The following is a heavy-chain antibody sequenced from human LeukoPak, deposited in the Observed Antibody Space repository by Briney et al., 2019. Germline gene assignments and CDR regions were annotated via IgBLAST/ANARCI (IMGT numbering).Heavy chain of an antibody. CDR1: GGSFSGYY. V-gene: IGHV4-34*01. J-gene: IGHJ4*02. CDR3: ARAIAAPSH. CDR2: INHSGST. Sequence: SETLSLTCAVYGGSFSGYYWSWIRQPPGKGLEWIGEINHSGSTNYNPSLKGRVTISVDTSKNQFSLKLSSVTAADTAVYYCARAIAAPSHWGQGTLVTVSS. D-gene: IGHD6-13*01.